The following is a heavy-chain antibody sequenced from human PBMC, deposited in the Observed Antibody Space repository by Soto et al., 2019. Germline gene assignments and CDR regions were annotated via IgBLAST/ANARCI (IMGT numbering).Heavy chain of an antibody. Sequence: GGSLRLSCAASGFTFSSYAMHWVRQAPGKGLEWVAVISYDGSNKYYADSVKGRFTISRDNSKNTLYLQMNSLRAEDTAVYYCARPRGSSSSWLGGYYYGMDVWGQGTTVTV. J-gene: IGHJ6*02. CDR3: ARPRGSSSSWLGGYYYGMDV. V-gene: IGHV3-30-3*01. D-gene: IGHD6-13*01. CDR2: ISYDGSNK. CDR1: GFTFSSYA.